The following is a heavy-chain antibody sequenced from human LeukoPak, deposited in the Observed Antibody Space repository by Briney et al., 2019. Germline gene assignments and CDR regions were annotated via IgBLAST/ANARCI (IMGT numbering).Heavy chain of an antibody. Sequence: GASVTVSCKASGYTFTGYYMHWVRQAPGQGLEWMGLINPNSGGTNYAQKFQGRVTMTRDTSISTAYMELSRLRSDDTAVYYCARVEWLRLAQQLETNWFDPWGQGTLVTVSS. CDR3: ARVEWLRLAQQLETNWFDP. V-gene: IGHV1-2*02. CDR1: GYTFTGYY. J-gene: IGHJ5*02. D-gene: IGHD5-12*01. CDR2: INPNSGGT.